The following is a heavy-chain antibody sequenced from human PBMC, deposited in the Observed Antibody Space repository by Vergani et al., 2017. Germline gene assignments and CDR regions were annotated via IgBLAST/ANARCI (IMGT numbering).Heavy chain of an antibody. V-gene: IGHV1-69*02. CDR1: GGTFSSYT. J-gene: IGHJ5*02. Sequence: QVQLVQSGAEVKKPGSSVKVSCKASGGTFSSYTISWVRQAPGQGLEWMGRTIPILGIANYAQKFQGRVTITADKSTSTAYMELSSLRSEDTAVYYCARVAAAVPGRFDPWGQGTLVTVSS. CDR3: ARVAAAVPGRFDP. D-gene: IGHD6-13*01. CDR2: TIPILGIA.